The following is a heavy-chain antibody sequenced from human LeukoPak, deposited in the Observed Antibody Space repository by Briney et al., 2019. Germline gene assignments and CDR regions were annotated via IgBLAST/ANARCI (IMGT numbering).Heavy chain of an antibody. J-gene: IGHJ3*02. V-gene: IGHV3-23*01. D-gene: IGHD1-1*01. CDR2: IKGGGGAT. Sequence: GGSLRLSCAASGFTFSSYAMSWVRQAPGKGLEWVAAIKGGGGATSYADSVKGRFTISRDKAKNTRFLQMNSLRAEDTAVYYGAQDRRGNDPRGAFDISGQGTMVTVSS. CDR3: AQDRRGNDPRGAFDI. CDR1: GFTFSSYA.